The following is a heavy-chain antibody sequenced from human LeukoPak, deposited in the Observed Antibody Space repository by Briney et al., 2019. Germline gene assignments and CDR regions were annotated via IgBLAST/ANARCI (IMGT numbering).Heavy chain of an antibody. J-gene: IGHJ4*02. CDR3: ARAWGGYCSSTSCYTATDY. V-gene: IGHV3-23*01. CDR1: GFTFSSYA. CDR2: ISGSGGST. Sequence: GGSLRLSCAASGFTFSSYAMSWVRQAPGKGLEWVSAISGSGGSTYYADSVKGRFTISRDNSKNTLYLQMNSPRAEDTAVYYCARAWGGYCSSTSCYTATDYWGQGTLVTVSS. D-gene: IGHD2-2*02.